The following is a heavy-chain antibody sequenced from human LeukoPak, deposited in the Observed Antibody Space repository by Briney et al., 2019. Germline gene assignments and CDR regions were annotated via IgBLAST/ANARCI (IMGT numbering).Heavy chain of an antibody. CDR3: AIGSYFRPSDY. CDR2: IYYSGST. Sequence: SETLSLTCTVSGCSISSHYWSWIRQPPGKGLEWIGYIYYSGSTNYNPSLKSRVTISVDTPKNQFSLKLSSVTAADTAVYYCAIGSYFRPSDYWGQGTLVTVSS. J-gene: IGHJ4*02. CDR1: GCSISSHY. D-gene: IGHD1-26*01. V-gene: IGHV4-59*11.